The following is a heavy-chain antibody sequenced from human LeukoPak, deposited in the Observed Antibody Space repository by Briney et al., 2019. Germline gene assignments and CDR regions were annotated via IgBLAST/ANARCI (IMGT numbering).Heavy chain of an antibody. CDR3: TKLLGVCSSAADY. CDR2: IYPRDYDT. CDR1: EYSFISQW. Sequence: GESPQISCKASEYSFISQWIGWVRQMPGKGLEWMGIIYPRDYDTSYNPSLKGQVTISADKSTTPSSLQWSILRASDTAMYYCTKLLGVCSSAADYWGQGTLVTVSS. J-gene: IGHJ4*02. V-gene: IGHV5-51*01. D-gene: IGHD6-6*01.